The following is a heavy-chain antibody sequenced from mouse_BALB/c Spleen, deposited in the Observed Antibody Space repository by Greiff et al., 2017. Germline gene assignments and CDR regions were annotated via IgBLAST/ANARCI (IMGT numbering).Heavy chain of an antibody. D-gene: IGHD2-1*01. CDR3: AREEIYYGNYDY. Sequence: QVQLKQSGAELARPGASVKLSCKASGYTFTSYWMQWVKQRPGQGLEWIGAIYPGDGDTRYTQKFKGKATLTADKSSSTAYMQLSSLASEDSAVYYCAREEIYYGNYDYWGQGTTLTVSS. CDR1: GYTFTSYW. V-gene: IGHV1-87*01. CDR2: IYPGDGDT. J-gene: IGHJ2*01.